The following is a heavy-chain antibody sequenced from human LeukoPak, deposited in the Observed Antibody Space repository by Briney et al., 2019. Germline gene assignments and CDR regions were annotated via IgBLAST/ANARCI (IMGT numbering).Heavy chain of an antibody. D-gene: IGHD2-2*02. CDR1: GFTFSSYG. J-gene: IGHJ6*02. CDR2: IWYDGSNK. Sequence: GRSLRLSCAASGFTFSSYGMHWVRQAPGKGLEWVAVIWYDGSNKYYADSVKGRFTISRDNSKNTLYLQMNSLRAEDTAVYYCAREVPAAIPYYYYGMDVWGQGPRSPSP. CDR3: AREVPAAIPYYYYGMDV. V-gene: IGHV3-33*01.